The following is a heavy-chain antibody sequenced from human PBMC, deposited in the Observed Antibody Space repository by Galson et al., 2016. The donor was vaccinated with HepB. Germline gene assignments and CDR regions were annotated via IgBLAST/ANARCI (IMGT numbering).Heavy chain of an antibody. J-gene: IGHJ6*02. CDR3: ARGGTGRLAYYYYGMDV. CDR1: GFTFSTYA. CDR2: ISFDGSNK. D-gene: IGHD1-1*01. Sequence: SLRLSCAASGFTFSTYAIHWVRQAPGKGLEWVAVISFDGSNKYYADSVKGRFTISRDNSKNTVNLQMNNLRTEDTAVYYCARGGTGRLAYYYYGMDVWGPGTTVTVSS. V-gene: IGHV3-30*04.